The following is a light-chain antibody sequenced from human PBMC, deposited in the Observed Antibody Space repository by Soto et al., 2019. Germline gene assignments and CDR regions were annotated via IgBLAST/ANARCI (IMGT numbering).Light chain of an antibody. V-gene: IGKV3-11*01. CDR1: QSVSSY. CDR2: DAS. CDR3: QHRIT. J-gene: IGKJ3*01. Sequence: EIVLTQSPATLSLSPGERATLSCRASQSVSSYLAWYQQKTGQAPRLLIYDASNRATGIPARFSGSGSGTDFTLTISSLEPEDFAGYYCQHRITCGPGTKVDIK.